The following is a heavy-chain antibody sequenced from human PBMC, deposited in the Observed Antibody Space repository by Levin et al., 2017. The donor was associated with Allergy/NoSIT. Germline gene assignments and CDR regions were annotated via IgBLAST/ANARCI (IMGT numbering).Heavy chain of an antibody. J-gene: IGHJ4*02. Sequence: LSLTCAASGFTVSTNYMSWVRQAPGKGLEWVSIIYGDGSRFYGDSVKGRFIISRDNSENTLFLQMNSLRADDTAVYYCARVGSGPAGIDYWGQGTLVTVFS. V-gene: IGHV3-53*01. CDR2: IYGDGSR. CDR1: GFTVSTNY. CDR3: ARVGSGPAGIDY. D-gene: IGHD6-13*01.